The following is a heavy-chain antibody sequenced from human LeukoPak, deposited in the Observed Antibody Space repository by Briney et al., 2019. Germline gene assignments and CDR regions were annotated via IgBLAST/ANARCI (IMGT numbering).Heavy chain of an antibody. D-gene: IGHD6-19*01. J-gene: IGHJ3*02. V-gene: IGHV4-59*02. CDR2: IYYSGST. Sequence: SETLSLTCTVSGGSVSSYYWSWIRQPPGKGLEWIGYIYYSGSTNYNPSLKSRVTVSVDTSKNQFSLRLSSVTAADTAVYYCAREGAVASEAPDAFDIWGQGTMVTVSS. CDR3: AREGAVASEAPDAFDI. CDR1: GGSVSSYY.